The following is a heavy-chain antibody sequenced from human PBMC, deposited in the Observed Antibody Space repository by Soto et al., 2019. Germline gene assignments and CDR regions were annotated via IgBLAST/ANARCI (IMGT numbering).Heavy chain of an antibody. Sequence: SVKVFCKACGRTFSSYAISWVRPAPGQGLEWMGGIIPIFGTANYAQKFQGRVTITADESTSTAYMELSRLRSEDTAVYYCARVYGYHDAFDIWGQGTMVTVSS. D-gene: IGHD5-12*01. J-gene: IGHJ3*02. CDR1: GRTFSSYA. CDR2: IIPIFGTA. V-gene: IGHV1-69*01. CDR3: ARVYGYHDAFDI.